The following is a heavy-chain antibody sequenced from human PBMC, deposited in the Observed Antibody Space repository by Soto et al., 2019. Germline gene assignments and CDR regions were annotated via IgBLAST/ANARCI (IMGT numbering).Heavy chain of an antibody. J-gene: IGHJ6*02. CDR2: INPNSGGT. CDR1: GYTFTGYY. V-gene: IGHV1-2*04. CDR3: AIGYCSSTSCRPHYYYGMDV. Sequence: QVQLVQSGAEVKKPGASVKVSCKASGYTFTGYYMHWVRQAPGQGLEWMGWINPNSGGTNYAQKFQGWFTITRDPSISTAYMELSRLRSDDTAVYYCAIGYCSSTSCRPHYYYGMDVWGQGTTVTVSS. D-gene: IGHD2-2*01.